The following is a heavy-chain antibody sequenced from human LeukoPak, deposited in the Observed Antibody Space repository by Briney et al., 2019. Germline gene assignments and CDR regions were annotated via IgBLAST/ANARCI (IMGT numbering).Heavy chain of an antibody. D-gene: IGHD1-14*01. CDR2: IYTSGST. V-gene: IGHV4-61*02. CDR1: GGSISSGSYY. J-gene: IGHJ4*02. Sequence: SETLSLTCTVSGGSISSGSYYWSWIRQPAGKGLEWIGRIYTSGSTNYNPSLKSRVTISVDTSKNQFSLKLSSVTAADTAVYYCARGISRYYFDYWGQGTLVTVSS. CDR3: ARGISRYYFDY.